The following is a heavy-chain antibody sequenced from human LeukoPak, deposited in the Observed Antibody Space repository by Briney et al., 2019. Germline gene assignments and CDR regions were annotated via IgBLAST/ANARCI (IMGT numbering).Heavy chain of an antibody. CDR1: VLTFSDNH. D-gene: IGHD3/OR15-3a*01. CDR2: IRRKVNRDTT. Sequence: VGSLRLSCAASVLTFSDNHIDWGRHAPGKGRGGSGRIRRKVNRDTTKNTASVKGRFTIFREYSKNTLYLKITSRKTKNPTVYFCARGMRHTSGTEESDFWGQGTLVTVSS. J-gene: IGHJ4*02. V-gene: IGHV3-72*01. CDR3: ARGMRHTSGTEESDF.